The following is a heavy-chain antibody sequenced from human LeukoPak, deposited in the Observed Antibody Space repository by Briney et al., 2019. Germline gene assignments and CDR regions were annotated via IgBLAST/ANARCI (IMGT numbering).Heavy chain of an antibody. J-gene: IGHJ5*02. CDR2: IYHSGST. CDR3: ARSLGNGYDPPWFDP. V-gene: IGHV4-38-2*01. D-gene: IGHD5-12*01. CDR1: GYSISSGYY. Sequence: SETLSLTCAVSGYSISSGYYWGWIRQPPGKGLEWIGSIYHSGSTYYNPSLKSRVTISVDTSKNQFSLKLSSVTAADTAVYYCARSLGNGYDPPWFDPWGQGTLVTVSS.